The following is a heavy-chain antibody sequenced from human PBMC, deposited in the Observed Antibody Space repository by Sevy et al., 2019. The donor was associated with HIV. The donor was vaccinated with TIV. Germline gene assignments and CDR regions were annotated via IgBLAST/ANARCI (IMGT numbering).Heavy chain of an antibody. CDR1: GGSISSNS. V-gene: IGHV4-59*01. D-gene: IGHD2-21*01. Sequence: SETLSLTCSVSGGSISSNSWNWIRQPPGKGLEWIGYIYYTGSTNYNPSLKSRVTISVDTSKNQISLTLSSVTAADTAVYYCARDGGDGYNPSGFGIWGQGTMVTVSS. J-gene: IGHJ3*02. CDR3: ARDGGDGYNPSGFGI. CDR2: IYYTGST.